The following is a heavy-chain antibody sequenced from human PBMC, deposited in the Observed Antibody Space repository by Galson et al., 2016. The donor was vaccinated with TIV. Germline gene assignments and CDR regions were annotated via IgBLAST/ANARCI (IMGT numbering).Heavy chain of an antibody. CDR2: INGGGVTT. CDR1: GFTFSSYA. V-gene: IGHV3-23*01. D-gene: IGHD3-22*01. CDR3: AKHYSGYCESSGYAFDY. Sequence: LRLSCAASGFTFSSYAMSWVRQAPGKGLEWVSDINGGGVTTNYADSVKGRFSISRDNFKYTLDLQMDSLRAEDTALYYCAKHYSGYCESSGYAFDYWGQGTLVSVSS. J-gene: IGHJ4*02.